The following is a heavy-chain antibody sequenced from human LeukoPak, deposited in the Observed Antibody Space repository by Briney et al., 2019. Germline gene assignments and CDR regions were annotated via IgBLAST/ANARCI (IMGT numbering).Heavy chain of an antibody. CDR2: ISGSGGST. D-gene: IGHD3-22*01. CDR1: GFTFSSYA. V-gene: IGHV3-23*01. Sequence: GGSLRLSCAASGFTFSSYAMSWVRQAPGKGLGWVSAISGSGGSTYYADSVKGRFTISRDNSKNTLYLQMNSLRAEDTAVYYCATGIVIYDSSGYYFYWGQGTLVTVSS. CDR3: ATGIVIYDSSGYYFY. J-gene: IGHJ4*02.